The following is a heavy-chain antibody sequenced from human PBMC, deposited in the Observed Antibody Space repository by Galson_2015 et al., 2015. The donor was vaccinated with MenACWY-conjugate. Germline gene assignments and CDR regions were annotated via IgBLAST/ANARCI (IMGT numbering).Heavy chain of an antibody. CDR1: EFPFSSYG. J-gene: IGHJ6*02. CDR2: ISYDGRNK. D-gene: IGHD1-14*01. V-gene: IGHV3-30*18. CDR3: AKSLPGDYFYGMNV. Sequence: SLRLSCAASEFPFSSYGIHWVRQAPGKGLEWVAVISYDGRNKYYGDAMKGRFTISRDNSKDTLYLQMNSLRAEDTAVYYCAKSLPGDYFYGMNVWGRGTTVTVSS.